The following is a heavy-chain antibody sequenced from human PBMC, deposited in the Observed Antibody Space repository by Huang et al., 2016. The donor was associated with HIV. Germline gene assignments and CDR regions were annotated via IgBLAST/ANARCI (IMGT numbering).Heavy chain of an antibody. CDR3: ARAPHYGSGSYYY. D-gene: IGHD3-10*01. Sequence: QVQLHQWGAGLLKPSETLSLTCAVYGGSFSGYYWSWIRQPPGKGLEWIGEITHSGSTTYNPSLKIRVTISEETSKNQFSLKLSSVTAADTAVYYCARAPHYGSGSYYYWGQGTLVTVSS. J-gene: IGHJ4*02. CDR1: GGSFSGYY. V-gene: IGHV4-34*01. CDR2: ITHSGST.